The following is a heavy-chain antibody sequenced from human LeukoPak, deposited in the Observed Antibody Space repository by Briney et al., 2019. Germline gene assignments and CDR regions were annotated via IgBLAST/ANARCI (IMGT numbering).Heavy chain of an antibody. CDR2: IYYSGST. Sequence: PSETLSLTCTVSGGSISSYYWSWVRQPPGKGLEWIGYIYYSGSTNYNPSLKSRVTISVDTSKNQFSLKLSSVTAADTAVYYCARGRFHIAAAGGSWFDPWGQGTLVTVSS. D-gene: IGHD6-13*01. CDR3: ARGRFHIAAAGGSWFDP. CDR1: GGSISSYY. J-gene: IGHJ5*02. V-gene: IGHV4-59*01.